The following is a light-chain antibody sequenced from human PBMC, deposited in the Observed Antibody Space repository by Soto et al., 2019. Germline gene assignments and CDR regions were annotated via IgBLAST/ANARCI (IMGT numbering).Light chain of an antibody. CDR1: SSNIGSNT. CDR3: AAWDDSLNGDV. Sequence: QSVLTQPPSASGTPGQRVTISCSGSSSNIGSNTVNWYQQLPGTAPKLLIYRNNQRPSGVPDRFSGSKSGTSASLAISGLQSGDEADYYCAAWDDSLNGDVFATGTKLTVL. J-gene: IGLJ1*01. CDR2: RNN. V-gene: IGLV1-44*01.